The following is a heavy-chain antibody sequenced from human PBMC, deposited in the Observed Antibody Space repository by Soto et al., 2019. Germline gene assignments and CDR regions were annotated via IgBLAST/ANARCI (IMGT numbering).Heavy chain of an antibody. V-gene: IGHV4-34*01. Sequence: SETLSLTCAVYGGSFSGYYWSWIRQPPGKGLEWIGEINHSGNTNYNPSLKSRVTISVDTSKNQFSLKLSSVTAADTAVYYCARVTDYWGQGILVTVSS. CDR2: INHSGNT. CDR1: GGSFSGYY. CDR3: ARVTDY. J-gene: IGHJ4*02.